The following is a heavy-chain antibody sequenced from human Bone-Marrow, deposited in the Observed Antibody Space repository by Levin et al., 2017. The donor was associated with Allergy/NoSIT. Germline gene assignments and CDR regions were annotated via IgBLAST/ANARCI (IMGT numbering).Heavy chain of an antibody. CDR3: ARDRSGDHVFDI. V-gene: IGHV3-33*01. Sequence: GESLKISCAASGFTFSHYGLHWVRQAPGKGLKWVAVIWFDGSNKFYADSVRGRFTISRDNSKNTLSLQMNSLRAEDTAIYYCARDRSGDHVFDIWGQGTMVTVSS. CDR2: IWFDGSNK. D-gene: IGHD1-26*01. J-gene: IGHJ3*02. CDR1: GFTFSHYG.